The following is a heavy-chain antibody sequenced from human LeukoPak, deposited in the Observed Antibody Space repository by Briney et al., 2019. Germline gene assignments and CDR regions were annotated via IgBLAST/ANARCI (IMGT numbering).Heavy chain of an antibody. J-gene: IGHJ6*02. CDR2: INTNTGNP. V-gene: IGHV7-4-1*02. D-gene: IGHD5-12*01. CDR3: ARDGGYDGGDYYYYYGTDV. CDR1: GYTFTSYA. Sequence: EASVKVSCKASGYTFTSYAMNCVRQTPGQGLEWMGCINTNTGNPTYAQGFTGLFVFSLDTSVSTAYLQISSLKAEDTAVYYCARDGGYDGGDYYYYYGTDVWGQGTTVTVSS.